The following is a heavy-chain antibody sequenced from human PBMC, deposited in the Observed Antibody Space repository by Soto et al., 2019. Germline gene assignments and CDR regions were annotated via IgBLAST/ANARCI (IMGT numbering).Heavy chain of an antibody. CDR2: INHSGST. V-gene: IGHV4-34*01. CDR3: ARGQRITIFGVVKPYTPDFDY. D-gene: IGHD3-3*01. CDR1: GFTFSSYS. J-gene: IGHJ4*02. Sequence: PGGSLRLSCAASGFTFSSYSMNWVRQAPGKGLEWIGEINHSGSTNYNPSLKSRVTISVDTSKNQFSLKLSSVTAADTAVYYCARGQRITIFGVVKPYTPDFDYWGQVTLVTVSS.